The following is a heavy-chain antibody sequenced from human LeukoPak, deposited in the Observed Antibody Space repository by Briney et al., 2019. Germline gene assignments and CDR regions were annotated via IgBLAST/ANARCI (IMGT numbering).Heavy chain of an antibody. CDR3: ARDTVTGPFVISLDL. CDR2: VSDSGTTK. Sequence: GGSLRLSCEASGFTLSRFQMNWVRQAPGKGLEWIAHVSDSGTTKYFADSVRGRFTISRDNAKNLMFLQMNSLRAEDTAVYYCARDTVTGPFVISLDLWGQGALVTVSS. CDR1: GFTLSRFQ. V-gene: IGHV3-48*03. J-gene: IGHJ5*02. D-gene: IGHD3-9*01.